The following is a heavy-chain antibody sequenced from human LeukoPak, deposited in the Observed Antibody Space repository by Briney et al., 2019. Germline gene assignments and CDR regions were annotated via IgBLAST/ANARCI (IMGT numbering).Heavy chain of an antibody. CDR2: VNRDGSET. CDR1: GFALSSHW. J-gene: IGHJ6*02. CDR3: TRNNGMDV. V-gene: IGHV3-7*03. Sequence: GGSLRLSCAASGFALSSHWMTWVRQVPGRGPEWVANVNRDGSETYYLDSVKGRFTISKDNAKNSLYLQMNSLRAEDTALYHCTRNNGMDVWGQGTTVIVSS.